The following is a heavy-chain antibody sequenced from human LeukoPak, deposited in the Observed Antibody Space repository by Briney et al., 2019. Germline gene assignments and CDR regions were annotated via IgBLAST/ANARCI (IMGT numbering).Heavy chain of an antibody. CDR3: ARVPQDDYGDYQGAFDI. CDR1: GYTFTGYY. D-gene: IGHD4-17*01. CDR2: INPNSGGT. J-gene: IGHJ3*02. V-gene: IGHV1-2*06. Sequence: ASVKVSCKASGYTFTGYYMHWVRQAPGQGLEWMGRINPNSGGTNYAQKFQGRVTITTGESTSTAYMELSSLRSEDTAVYYCARVPQDDYGDYQGAFDIWGQGTMVTVSS.